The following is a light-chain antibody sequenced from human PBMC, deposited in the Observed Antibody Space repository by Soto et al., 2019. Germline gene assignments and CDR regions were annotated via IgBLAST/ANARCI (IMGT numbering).Light chain of an antibody. CDR2: GAS. Sequence: IVLTQSPGTLSLSPGDRATLSCRASQSVSSSYLAWYQQKPGQAPRLLIYGASSRATGIPDRFSGSGSGTDFTLTISRLEPEDFAVYYCQQYGSSPNTFGQGTKLEIK. CDR3: QQYGSSPNT. V-gene: IGKV3-20*01. CDR1: QSVSSSY. J-gene: IGKJ2*01.